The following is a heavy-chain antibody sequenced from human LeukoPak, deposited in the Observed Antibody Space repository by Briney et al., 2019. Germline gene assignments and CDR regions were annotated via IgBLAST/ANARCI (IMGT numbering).Heavy chain of an antibody. CDR2: IRRDGNEI. CDR1: RFTFSLYW. Sequence: GGSLRLSCAASRFTFSLYWMSWVRQAPGKGLEWVANIRRDGNEIYYVDSVKGRFTISRDNAKNSLYLQMNSLRVEDTAVYYCARDPDTTMGNPGFDPWGQGTLVTVSS. J-gene: IGHJ5*02. V-gene: IGHV3-7*01. D-gene: IGHD5-18*01. CDR3: ARDPDTTMGNPGFDP.